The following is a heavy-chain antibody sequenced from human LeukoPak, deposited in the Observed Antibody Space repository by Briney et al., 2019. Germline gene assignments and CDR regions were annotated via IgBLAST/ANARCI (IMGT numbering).Heavy chain of an antibody. Sequence: SETLSLTCTVSGGSISSSSYYWSWIRQPPGKGLEWIGEINHSGSTNYNPSLKSRVTISVDTSKNQFSLKLSSVTAADTAVYFCARHGVIGDDFDYWGQGTLVTVSS. CDR1: GGSISSSSYY. V-gene: IGHV4-39*01. D-gene: IGHD3-22*01. CDR2: INHSGST. J-gene: IGHJ4*02. CDR3: ARHGVIGDDFDY.